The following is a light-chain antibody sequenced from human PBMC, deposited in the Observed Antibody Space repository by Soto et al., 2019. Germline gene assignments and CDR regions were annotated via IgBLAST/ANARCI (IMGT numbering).Light chain of an antibody. CDR2: EVT. J-gene: IGLJ2*01. Sequence: QSALTQPPSASGSLGQSVTISCTGTSSDVGGYSFVSWYQQSPGRAPKLIIYEVTKRPSGVPDRFSGSKPGSTASLTVSGLQAEDEADYYCSSYAGGNNLLFGGGTQLTVL. CDR1: SSDVGGYSF. V-gene: IGLV2-8*01. CDR3: SSYAGGNNLL.